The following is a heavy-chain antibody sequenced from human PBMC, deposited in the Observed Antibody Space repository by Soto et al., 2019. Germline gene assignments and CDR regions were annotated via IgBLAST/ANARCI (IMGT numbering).Heavy chain of an antibody. CDR3: ARERGFGPYIGYDSGEFDP. D-gene: IGHD5-12*01. V-gene: IGHV3-21*01. Sequence: EVQLVESGGGLVKPGGSLRLSCAASGFTFSSYSMNWVRQAPGKGLEWVSSISSSSSYIYYADSVKGRFTISRDNAKNSLYLQMNSLRAEDTAVYYCARERGFGPYIGYDSGEFDPWGQGTLVTVSS. J-gene: IGHJ5*02. CDR2: ISSSSSYI. CDR1: GFTFSSYS.